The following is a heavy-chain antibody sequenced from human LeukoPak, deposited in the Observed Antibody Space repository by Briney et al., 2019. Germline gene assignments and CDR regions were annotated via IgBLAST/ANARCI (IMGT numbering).Heavy chain of an antibody. D-gene: IGHD5-24*01. J-gene: IGHJ1*01. Sequence: NPSETLSLTCAVYGGSFSGYYWSWIRQPPGKGLEWIGEINHSGSTNYNPSLKSRVTISVDTSKNQFSLKLSSVTAADTAVYYCARAAEDGYNYWTFIGRYAEYFQHWGQGTLVTVSS. V-gene: IGHV4-34*01. CDR2: INHSGST. CDR1: GGSFSGYY. CDR3: ARAAEDGYNYWTFIGRYAEYFQH.